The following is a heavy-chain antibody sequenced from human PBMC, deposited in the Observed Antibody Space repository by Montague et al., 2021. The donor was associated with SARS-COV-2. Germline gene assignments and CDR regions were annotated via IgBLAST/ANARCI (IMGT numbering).Heavy chain of an antibody. CDR1: GASISGSF. CDR3: AREVVAAPPVVDY. CDR2: IYASGGT. D-gene: IGHD2-15*01. V-gene: IGHV4-4*07. J-gene: IGHJ4*02. Sequence: SETLSLTCTVSGASISGSFWYWIWQPPGQGLEWIGRIYASGGTDSNPSLEGRVTMSVDTSKNQFSLKVNSVTAADTAMYYCAREVVAAPPVVDYLGQGTLVTVSS.